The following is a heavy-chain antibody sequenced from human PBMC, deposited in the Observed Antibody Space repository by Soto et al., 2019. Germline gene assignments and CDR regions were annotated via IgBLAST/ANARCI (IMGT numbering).Heavy chain of an antibody. J-gene: IGHJ4*02. V-gene: IGHV4-31*03. Sequence: QVQLQESGPGLVRPSQTLSLTCTVSGASVNSDVYYWTWIRQHPEKGLEWIGYIYDSGSTYYNPSLESRVSISLDTPNNPFSLNLKSVTAADTAIYYCARAPHYEILAAIDYWGQGTLVTVSS. D-gene: IGHD3-9*01. CDR1: GASVNSDVYY. CDR3: ARAPHYEILAAIDY. CDR2: IYDSGST.